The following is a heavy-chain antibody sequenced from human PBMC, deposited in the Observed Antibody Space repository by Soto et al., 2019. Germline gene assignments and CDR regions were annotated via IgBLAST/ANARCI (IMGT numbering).Heavy chain of an antibody. CDR2: ISTYNGNT. CDR3: ARGYYDSSGPFDY. V-gene: IGHV1-18*01. D-gene: IGHD3-22*01. CDR1: GYTLTSHG. Sequence: QVQLVQSGAEVKKPGASVKVSCKASGYTLTSHGISWVRQAPGQGLEWMGWISTYNGNTKYAQKFQERVTMTADTSTNTAHMELRSLRSDDTAMYYCARGYYDSSGPFDYWCQGTLVTVSS. J-gene: IGHJ4*02.